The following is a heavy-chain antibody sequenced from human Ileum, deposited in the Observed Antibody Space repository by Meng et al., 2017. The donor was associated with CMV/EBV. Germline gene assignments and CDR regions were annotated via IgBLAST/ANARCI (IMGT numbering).Heavy chain of an antibody. CDR1: GGSVSSGSYY. V-gene: IGHV4-61*01. CDR3: ARVNYDFWSGYSSYSYFDS. CDR2: IYYSGST. D-gene: IGHD3-3*01. J-gene: IGHJ4*02. Sequence: SETLSLTCTVSGGSVSSGSYYWSWIRQPPGKRLEWIGYIYYSGSTKYNPSLKRRVTISVDTSKNQFSLNLSSVTAADTAIYYCARVNYDFWSGYSSYSYFDSWGQGTLVTVSS.